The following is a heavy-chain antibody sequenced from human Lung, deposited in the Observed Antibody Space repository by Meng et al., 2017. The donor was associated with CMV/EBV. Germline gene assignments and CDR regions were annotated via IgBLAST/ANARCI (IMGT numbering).Heavy chain of an antibody. J-gene: IGHJ4*02. V-gene: IGHV4-4*02. CDR2: IYHSGGT. CDR1: GGSISISTW. CDR3: ARDPYATGWAG. D-gene: IGHD6-19*01. Sequence: RGSGPGVWKHSGTLSLPSAVSGGSISISTWWSWVRQPPGKGLEWIGEIYHSGGTNYNPSLRGRVTISLDKSKNQFSLTLRSVTAADTAVYYCARDPYATGWAGWGQGTLVTVSS.